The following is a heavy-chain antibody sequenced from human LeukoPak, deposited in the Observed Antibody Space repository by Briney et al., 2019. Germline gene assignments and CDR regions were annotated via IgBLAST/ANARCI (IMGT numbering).Heavy chain of an antibody. V-gene: IGHV1-2*02. D-gene: IGHD6-13*01. Sequence: ASVKVSCKASGYTFTDYYMHWVRQAPGQGLEWMGWINPNSGGTNYAQKFQGRVTMTRDTSISTAYMELSRLRSDDTAVYYCAMQQLVGRNYYYYMDVWGKGTTVTVSS. J-gene: IGHJ6*03. CDR1: GYTFTDYY. CDR3: AMQQLVGRNYYYYMDV. CDR2: INPNSGGT.